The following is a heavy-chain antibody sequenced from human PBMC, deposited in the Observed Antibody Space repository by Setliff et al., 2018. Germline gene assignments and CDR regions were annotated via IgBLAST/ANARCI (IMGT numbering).Heavy chain of an antibody. CDR1: GFTFSSYR. J-gene: IGHJ4*02. CDR2: IWDDGGRK. V-gene: IGHV3-33*08. Sequence: GESLKISCAASGFTFSSYRMHWARQAPGKGLEWVAVIWDDGGRKYHADSVKGRFTISRDNSKNTLYLQMNSLRPEDTAVYYCARTCSGSGCYAGLESWGQGTPVTVSS. D-gene: IGHD2-15*01. CDR3: ARTCSGSGCYAGLES.